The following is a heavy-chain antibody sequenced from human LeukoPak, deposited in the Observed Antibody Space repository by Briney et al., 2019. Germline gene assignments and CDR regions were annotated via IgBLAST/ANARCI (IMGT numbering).Heavy chain of an antibody. CDR1: GFTVSSNY. CDR2: IYSGGST. D-gene: IGHD4-17*01. J-gene: IGHJ4*02. Sequence: GGSLRLSCAASGFTVSSNYMSWVRQAPGKRLEWVSVIYSGGSTYYADSVKGRFTISRDNSKNTLYLQMNSLRAEDTAVYYCATSSTVTTDDYWGQGTLVTVSS. CDR3: ATSSTVTTDDY. V-gene: IGHV3-66*01.